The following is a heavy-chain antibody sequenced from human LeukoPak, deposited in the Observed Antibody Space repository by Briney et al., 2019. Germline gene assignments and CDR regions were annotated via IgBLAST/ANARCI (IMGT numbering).Heavy chain of an antibody. CDR2: INTNTGNP. J-gene: IGHJ1*01. D-gene: IGHD2-21*01. CDR3: ARGDVVPPLEEKYFQH. Sequence: ASVKVSCKASGYTFTSYAMNWVRQAPGQGLEWMGWINTNTGNPTYAQGFTGRFVFSLDTSVSTAYLQISSLKAEDTAVYYCARGDVVPPLEEKYFQHWGRGTLVTVSS. CDR1: GYTFTSYA. V-gene: IGHV7-4-1*02.